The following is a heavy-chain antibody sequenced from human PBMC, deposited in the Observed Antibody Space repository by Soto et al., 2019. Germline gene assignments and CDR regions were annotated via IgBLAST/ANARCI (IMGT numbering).Heavy chain of an antibody. J-gene: IGHJ4*02. D-gene: IGHD3-10*01. CDR1: GGSISVSTYY. Sequence: QLQLQESGPGLVKPSETLSLTCTVSGGSISVSTYYCGWICQPPGKGLEYIWRTYYIGLTYYNPSLQRRVTVPVDQSKNQFSLNLNSVTAATPAEYYCARHGSGSQYPIDHWGQGTLVTVSS. CDR2: TYYIGLT. CDR3: ARHGSGSQYPIDH. V-gene: IGHV4-39*01.